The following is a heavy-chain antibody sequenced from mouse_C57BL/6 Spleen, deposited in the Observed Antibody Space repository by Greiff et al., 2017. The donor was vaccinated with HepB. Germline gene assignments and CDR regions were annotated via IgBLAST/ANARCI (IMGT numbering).Heavy chain of an antibody. CDR2: ISDGGSYT. D-gene: IGHD1-1*01. J-gene: IGHJ2*01. CDR1: GFTFSSYA. Sequence: EVQLVESGGGLVKPGGSLKLSCAASGFTFSSYAMSWVRQTPEKRLEWVATISDGGSYTYYPDNVKGRFTISRDNAKNNLYLQMSHLKSEDTAMYYCARFTTVVAFDYWGQGTTLTVSS. V-gene: IGHV5-4*01. CDR3: ARFTTVVAFDY.